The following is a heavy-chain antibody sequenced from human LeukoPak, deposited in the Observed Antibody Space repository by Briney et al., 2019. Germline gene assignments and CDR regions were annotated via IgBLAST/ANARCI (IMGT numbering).Heavy chain of an antibody. CDR3: ARVPLSMIVVVITTRGAFDI. CDR2: VNYSGNT. V-gene: IGHV4-34*01. Sequence: SETLSLTCSVSGGSISGHYWSWIRQTLGKGLEWIGEVNYSGNTNYNPSVKSRVAISVDMSRNHFSLRLNSVTAADTAVYYCARVPLSMIVVVITTRGAFDIWGQGTMVTVSS. D-gene: IGHD3-22*01. CDR1: GGSISGHY. J-gene: IGHJ3*02.